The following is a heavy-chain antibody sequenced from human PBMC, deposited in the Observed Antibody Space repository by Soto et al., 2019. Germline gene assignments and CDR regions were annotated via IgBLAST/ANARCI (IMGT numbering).Heavy chain of an antibody. Sequence: PGGSLRLSCAASGFTFSSYAMSWVRQAPGKGLEWVSAISGSGGSTYYADSVKGRFTISRDNSKNTLYLQMNSLRAEDTAVYYCAKTPDFWSGYYTDYYLKGHAFDIWGQGTMVTVSS. CDR1: GFTFSSYA. D-gene: IGHD3-3*01. V-gene: IGHV3-23*01. CDR3: AKTPDFWSGYYTDYYLKGHAFDI. J-gene: IGHJ3*02. CDR2: ISGSGGST.